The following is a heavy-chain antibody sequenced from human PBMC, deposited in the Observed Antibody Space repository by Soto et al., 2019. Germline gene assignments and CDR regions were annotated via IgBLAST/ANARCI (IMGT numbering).Heavy chain of an antibody. Sequence: QVQLVESGGGVVQPGRSLRLSCAASGFTFSSYGMHWVRQAPGKGLEWVAVIWYDGSNKYYVDSVKGRFTISRDNSKNTLYLQMNSLRAEDTAVYYCARAPGGDSNYGWGTDYYYYGMDVWGQGTTVTVSS. CDR1: GFTFSSYG. D-gene: IGHD4-4*01. V-gene: IGHV3-33*01. CDR2: IWYDGSNK. CDR3: ARAPGGDSNYGWGTDYYYYGMDV. J-gene: IGHJ6*02.